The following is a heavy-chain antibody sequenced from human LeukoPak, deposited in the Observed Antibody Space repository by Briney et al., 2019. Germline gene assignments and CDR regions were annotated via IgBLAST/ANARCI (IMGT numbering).Heavy chain of an antibody. Sequence: PGGSLRLSCAASGFTFSSYAMSWVRQAPGKGLKWVSAISGSGGSTYYADSVKGRFTISRDNSKNTLYLQMNSLRAEDTAVYYCAKAPNQLLSEYFQHWGQGTLVTVSS. CDR1: GFTFSSYA. CDR3: AKAPNQLLSEYFQH. D-gene: IGHD2-2*01. J-gene: IGHJ1*01. CDR2: ISGSGGST. V-gene: IGHV3-23*01.